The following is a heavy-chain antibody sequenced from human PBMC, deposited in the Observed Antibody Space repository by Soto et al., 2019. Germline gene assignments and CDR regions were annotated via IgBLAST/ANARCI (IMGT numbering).Heavy chain of an antibody. V-gene: IGHV1-3*01. D-gene: IGHD3-3*01. CDR1: GYTFTSYA. Sequence: QVQLVQSGAEVKKPGASVKVSCKASGYTFTSYAMHWVRQAPGQRLEWMGWINAGNGNTKYSQKFQGRVTIIRDTSASTAYMELSSLRSEDTAVYYCARSYYDFWSGYLNWFDPWGQGTLVTVSS. J-gene: IGHJ5*02. CDR3: ARSYYDFWSGYLNWFDP. CDR2: INAGNGNT.